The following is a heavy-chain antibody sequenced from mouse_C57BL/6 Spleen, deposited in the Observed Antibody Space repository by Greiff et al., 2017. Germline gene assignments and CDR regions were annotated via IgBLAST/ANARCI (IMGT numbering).Heavy chain of an antibody. J-gene: IGHJ4*01. CDR1: GYTFTSYW. Sequence: VQLQQPGAELVRPGTSVKLSCKASGYTFTSYWMHWVKQRPGKGLEWIGVIDPSDSYTNYNQKFKGKATLTVDTSSSTAYMQLSSLTSDDSAVYCCARSYSNYAYAMDYWGQGTTVTVSS. CDR2: IDPSDSYT. V-gene: IGHV1-59*01. D-gene: IGHD2-5*01. CDR3: ARSYSNYAYAMDY.